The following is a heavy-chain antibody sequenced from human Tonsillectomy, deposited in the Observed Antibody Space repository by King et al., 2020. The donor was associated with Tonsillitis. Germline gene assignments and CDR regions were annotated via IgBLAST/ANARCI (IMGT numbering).Heavy chain of an antibody. CDR1: TFTFDDYA. J-gene: IGHJ3*02. Sequence: QLVESGGGVVQPGGSLRLSCAASTFTFDDYAMHWVRQAPGKGLEWFSLTSGDGGSTYYADSVKGRFTGSRDNSKNSLYLQMNSLRTEDTALYYCAKAPGRWLHDGFDIWGQGTMVTVSS. D-gene: IGHD4-23*01. CDR3: AKAPGRWLHDGFDI. V-gene: IGHV3-43*02. CDR2: TSGDGGST.